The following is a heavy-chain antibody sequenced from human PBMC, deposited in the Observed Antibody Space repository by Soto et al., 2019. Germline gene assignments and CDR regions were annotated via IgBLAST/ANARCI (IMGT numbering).Heavy chain of an antibody. CDR3: ARVPLNCNRPPYNYYGMDV. CDR1: GDSVSSNSAA. Sequence: SQTLSLTCAISGDSVSSNSAAWNWIRQSPSRGLEWLGRTYYRSKWYNDYAVSVKSRITINPDTSKNQFSLQLNSVTPEDTAVYYCARVPLNCNRPPYNYYGMDVWGQGTTVTVPS. D-gene: IGHD1-20*01. J-gene: IGHJ6*02. CDR2: TYYRSKWYN. V-gene: IGHV6-1*01.